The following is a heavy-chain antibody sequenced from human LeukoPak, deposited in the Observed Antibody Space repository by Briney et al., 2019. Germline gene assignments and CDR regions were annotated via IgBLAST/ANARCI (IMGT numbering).Heavy chain of an antibody. Sequence: GGSLRLSCAASGFTFSNYAMHWVRQAPGKGLEYVSAISSNGGSTYYANSVKGRFTISRDNAKNSLYLQMKSLRTGDTAVYYCARYGALDYWGQGTLVTVSS. J-gene: IGHJ4*02. D-gene: IGHD4-17*01. CDR2: ISSNGGST. CDR3: ARYGALDY. V-gene: IGHV3-64*01. CDR1: GFTFSNYA.